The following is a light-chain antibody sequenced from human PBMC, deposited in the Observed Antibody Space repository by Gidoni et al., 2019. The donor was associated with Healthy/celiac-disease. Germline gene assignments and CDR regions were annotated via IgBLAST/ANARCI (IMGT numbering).Light chain of an antibody. CDR2: DVS. J-gene: IGLJ1*01. CDR3: SSYTSSTPYV. V-gene: IGLV2-14*03. Sequence: QSALTQPASVSGSPGPSITIPCTGTRSDVGGYNYVSWYQQTPVKAPKLMIYDVSNRPSGVSNRFSGSKSGNTASLTISGLQAEDEADYYCSSYTSSTPYVFGTGTKVTVL. CDR1: RSDVGGYNY.